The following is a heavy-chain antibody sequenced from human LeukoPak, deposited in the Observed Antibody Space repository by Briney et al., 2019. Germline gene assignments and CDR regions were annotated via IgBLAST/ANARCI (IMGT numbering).Heavy chain of an antibody. J-gene: IGHJ4*02. D-gene: IGHD2-15*01. CDR1: GFTFSSYW. CDR3: ARLYGIRGTVVAYYFDY. Sequence: GGSLRLSCAASGFTFSSYWMSWVRQAPGKGLEGVANIKQDGSEKYYVDSVKGRFTIYRDNAKNSLYLQMNSLRAEDTAVYYCARLYGIRGTVVAYYFDYWGQGTLVTVSS. CDR2: IKQDGSEK. V-gene: IGHV3-7*01.